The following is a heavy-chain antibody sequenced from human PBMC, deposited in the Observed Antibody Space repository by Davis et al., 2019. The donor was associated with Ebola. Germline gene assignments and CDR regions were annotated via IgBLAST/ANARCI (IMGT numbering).Heavy chain of an antibody. Sequence: GESLKISCTTSGFTFGDYAMTWVRQAPGRGLEWVGFIRSKRYDGTTHYAARVKGRFIISRDDSTNTVYLEMNRMKPEDTGLYFCTRGSGTYDWGQGTRVTVSS. CDR1: GFTFGDYA. CDR2: IRSKRYDGTT. CDR3: TRGSGTYD. D-gene: IGHD6-25*01. V-gene: IGHV3-49*04. J-gene: IGHJ4*02.